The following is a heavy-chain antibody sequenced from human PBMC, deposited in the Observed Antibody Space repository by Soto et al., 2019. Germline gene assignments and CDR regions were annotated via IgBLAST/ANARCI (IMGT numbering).Heavy chain of an antibody. J-gene: IGHJ4*02. CDR2: ISSSSSDI. D-gene: IGHD6-19*01. V-gene: IGHV3-21*04. CDR1: GFTFSSYS. CDR3: GKAVATRVYDY. Sequence: GGSLRLSCAASGFTFSSYSMNWVRQAPGKGLEWVSSISSSSSDIYYADSVKGRFSISRDNAKNTLYLQMNSLRAEDTAVYFCGKAVATRVYDYWGQGTLVTVSS.